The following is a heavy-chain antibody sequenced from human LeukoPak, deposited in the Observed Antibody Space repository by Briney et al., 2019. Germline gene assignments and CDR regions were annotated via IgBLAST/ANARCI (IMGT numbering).Heavy chain of an antibody. V-gene: IGHV3-48*01. D-gene: IGHD1-26*01. CDR1: GFTFSSYS. CDR2: ISSSSSTI. Sequence: GGSLRLSCAASGFTFSSYSMNWVRQAPGKGLEWVSYISSSSSTIYYADSLKGRFTISRDNAKNSLYLQMNSLRAEDTAVYYCARDQGRAWGQGTLVTVSS. CDR3: ARDQGRA. J-gene: IGHJ4*02.